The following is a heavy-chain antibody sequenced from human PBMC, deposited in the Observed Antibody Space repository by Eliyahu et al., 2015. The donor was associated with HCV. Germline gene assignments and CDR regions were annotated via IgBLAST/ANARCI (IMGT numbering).Heavy chain of an antibody. CDR2: IYYTGNT. J-gene: IGHJ6*02. CDR1: GXSISRSSYY. D-gene: IGHD6-13*01. Sequence: QLQLQESGPGLVKTSETLSLTCTVSGXSISRSSYYWGWXRQTPGKGLEWIGSIYYTGNTYYNPSLKSRVTISVDTSKNQFSLRLSSVTATDTAVYYCAATSTWSEVYYGMDVWGQGATVTVSS. CDR3: AATSTWSEVYYGMDV. V-gene: IGHV4-39*01.